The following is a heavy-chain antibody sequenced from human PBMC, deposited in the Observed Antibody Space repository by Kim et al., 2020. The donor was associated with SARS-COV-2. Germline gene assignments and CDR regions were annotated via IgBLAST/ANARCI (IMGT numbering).Heavy chain of an antibody. D-gene: IGHD3-22*01. CDR1: GGSFSGYY. Sequence: SETLSLTCAVYGGSFSGYYWSWIRQPPGKGLEWIGEINHSGSTNYNPSLKSRVTISVDTSKNQFSLKLSSVTAADTAVYYCARGCSWGITMIVRLFDSWGQGTLVTVSS. J-gene: IGHJ5*01. V-gene: IGHV4-34*01. CDR3: ARGCSWGITMIVRLFDS. CDR2: INHSGST.